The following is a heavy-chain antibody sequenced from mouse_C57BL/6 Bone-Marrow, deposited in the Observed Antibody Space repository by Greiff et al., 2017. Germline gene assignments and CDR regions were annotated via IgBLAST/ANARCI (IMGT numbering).Heavy chain of an antibody. V-gene: IGHV5-17*01. Sequence: EVKLMESGGGLVKPGGSLKLSCAASGFTFSDYGMHWVRQAPEKGLEWVAYISSGSSTIYYADTVKGRFTISRDNAKNTLFLQMTSLRSEDTAMYYCARSYSLDYWGQGTTLTVSS. D-gene: IGHD2-12*01. CDR3: ARSYSLDY. CDR2: ISSGSSTI. CDR1: GFTFSDYG. J-gene: IGHJ2*01.